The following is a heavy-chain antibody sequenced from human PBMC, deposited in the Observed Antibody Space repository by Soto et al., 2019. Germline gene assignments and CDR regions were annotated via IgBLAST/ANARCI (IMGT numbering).Heavy chain of an antibody. CDR3: ARVMGGGDYYYYYYGMDV. D-gene: IGHD2-21*02. CDR1: GGSISSSNW. Sequence: LSLTCAVSGGSISSSNWWSWVRQPPGKGLEWIGEIYHSGSTNYNPSLKSRVTISVDKSKNQFSLKLSSVTAADTAVYYCARVMGGGDYYYYYYGMDVWGQGTTVTVSS. CDR2: IYHSGST. V-gene: IGHV4-4*02. J-gene: IGHJ6*02.